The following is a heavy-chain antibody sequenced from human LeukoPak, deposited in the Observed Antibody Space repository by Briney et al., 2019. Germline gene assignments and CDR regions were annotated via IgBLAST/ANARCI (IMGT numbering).Heavy chain of an antibody. CDR3: ARGGSYYAN. Sequence: GGPLSSSGLAPGFIFRNYGWSGVGKVPGKGLEWVANMNADGSEKHYVDSVKGRFTISRENAKNSLYLQINSLRAEDTAVYHCARGGSYYANWGQGTLVTVSS. CDR2: MNADGSEK. J-gene: IGHJ4*02. CDR1: GFIFRNYG. D-gene: IGHD3-10*01. V-gene: IGHV3-7*04.